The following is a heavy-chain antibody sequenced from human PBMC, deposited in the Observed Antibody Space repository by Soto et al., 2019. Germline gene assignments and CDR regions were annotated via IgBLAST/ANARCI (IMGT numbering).Heavy chain of an antibody. CDR1: GYTFTNYD. CDR3: ARAVRVINHTTKSYYFDY. V-gene: IGHV1-8*01. D-gene: IGHD2-21*01. J-gene: IGHJ4*02. CDR2: MNPNSGNT. Sequence: ASVKVSCKASGYTFTNYDINWVRQATGQGLEWMGWMNPNSGNTGYAQKFQGRVTMTRNTSISTAFMEMSSLRSEDTAVYYCARAVRVINHTTKSYYFDYWGPGTLVTVSS.